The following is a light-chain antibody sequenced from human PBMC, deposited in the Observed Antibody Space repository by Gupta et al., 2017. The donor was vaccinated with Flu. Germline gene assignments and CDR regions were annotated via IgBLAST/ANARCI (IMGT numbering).Light chain of an antibody. CDR1: SSDVGSYNL. Sequence: SITISCTGTSSDVGSYNLVSWYQHHPGKAPKVIIYDVSKWPSGVSNRFSGSTSGNTASLTISGLQADDEADYYCCSYAGSITWVFGGGTKLTVL. V-gene: IGLV2-23*02. CDR3: CSYAGSITWV. CDR2: DVS. J-gene: IGLJ3*02.